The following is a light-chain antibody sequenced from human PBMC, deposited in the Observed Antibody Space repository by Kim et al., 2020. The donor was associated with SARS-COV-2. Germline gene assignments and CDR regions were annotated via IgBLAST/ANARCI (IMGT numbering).Light chain of an antibody. CDR2: GAS. V-gene: IGKV3-20*01. Sequence: YPGERATLYCRASQSVSSSYLAWYQQKPGQAPRLLIYGASNRATDIPDRFSGSGSGTDFTLTISRLEPEDFAVYYCQQYGSSPPYSFGQGTKLEI. CDR1: QSVSSSY. J-gene: IGKJ2*03. CDR3: QQYGSSPPYS.